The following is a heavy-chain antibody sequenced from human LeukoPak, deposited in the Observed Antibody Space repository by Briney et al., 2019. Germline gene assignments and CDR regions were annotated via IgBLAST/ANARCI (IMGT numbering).Heavy chain of an antibody. J-gene: IGHJ4*02. CDR3: ARGASSSWYSLWKF. V-gene: IGHV4-59*01. CDR2: FYHSGGT. D-gene: IGHD6-13*01. Sequence: PSETLSLTCNVSGASISSYYWSWIRQPRGEGLEWIGYFYHSGGTNYNPSLKSRATISIDTSKNEVSLKLRSVTAADTAVYYCARGASSSWYSLWKFWGQGTLVTVSS. CDR1: GASISSYY.